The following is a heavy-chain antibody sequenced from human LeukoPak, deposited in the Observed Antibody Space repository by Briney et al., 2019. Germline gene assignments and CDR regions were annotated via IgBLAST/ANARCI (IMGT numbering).Heavy chain of an antibody. CDR2: ISYTGST. J-gene: IGHJ4*02. CDR3: ARAVTGTSLVDF. D-gene: IGHD6-19*01. Sequence: SETLSLTCTISGGSIGGDHWSWIRQAPGEGLEWIGYISYTGSTSYNPSLRSRVTISLNTPENQFSLRLTSETAADTAVYYCARAVTGTSLVDFWGQGTLVAVSS. V-gene: IGHV4-59*08. CDR1: GGSIGGDH.